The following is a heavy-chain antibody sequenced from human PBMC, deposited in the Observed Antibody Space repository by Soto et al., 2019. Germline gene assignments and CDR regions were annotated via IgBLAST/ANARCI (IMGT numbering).Heavy chain of an antibody. V-gene: IGHV4-34*01. Sequence: QVQLQQWGAGLLKPSETLSLTCAVYGGSFSGYYWSWIRQPPGKGLEWIGEINHSGSTNYNPSLKSRFTISVDTSKNQFSLKLSSVTAADTAVYYCARGLDCRSSTSCYLGWFDPWGQGTLVTVSS. CDR2: INHSGST. CDR3: ARGLDCRSSTSCYLGWFDP. J-gene: IGHJ5*02. CDR1: GGSFSGYY. D-gene: IGHD2-2*01.